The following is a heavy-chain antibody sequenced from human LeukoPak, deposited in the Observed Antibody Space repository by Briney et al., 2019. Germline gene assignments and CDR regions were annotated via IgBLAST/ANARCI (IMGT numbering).Heavy chain of an antibody. Sequence: SVKVSCKASGGTFSSYAISWVRQAPGQGPEWMGGIIPIFGTANYAQKFQGRVTITADESTSTAYMELSSLRSEDTAVYYCARQIVKGIMRDKIDHWGQGTLVTVSS. D-gene: IGHD5-24*01. J-gene: IGHJ4*02. V-gene: IGHV1-69*13. CDR1: GGTFSSYA. CDR2: IIPIFGTA. CDR3: ARQIVKGIMRDKIDH.